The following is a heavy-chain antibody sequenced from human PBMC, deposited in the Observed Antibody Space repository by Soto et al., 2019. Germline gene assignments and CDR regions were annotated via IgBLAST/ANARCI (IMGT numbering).Heavy chain of an antibody. V-gene: IGHV4-59*01. CDR3: ARDLGDSSGYWGVYYYYGMDV. Sequence: SETLSLTCTVSGGSISSYYWSWIRQPPGKGLEWIGYIYYSGSTNYNPSLKSRVTISVDTSKNQFSLKLSSVTAADTAVYYCARDLGDSSGYWGVYYYYGMDVWGQGTTVTVSS. J-gene: IGHJ6*02. CDR1: GGSISSYY. CDR2: IYYSGST. D-gene: IGHD3-22*01.